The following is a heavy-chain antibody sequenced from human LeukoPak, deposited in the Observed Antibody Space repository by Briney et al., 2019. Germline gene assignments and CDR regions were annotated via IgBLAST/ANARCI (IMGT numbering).Heavy chain of an antibody. J-gene: IGHJ4*02. CDR1: GYSFTSYW. CDR3: ARQGEGDCSSTSCLVDY. CDR2: IYPGDSDT. V-gene: IGHV5-51*01. Sequence: GESLKISCKGSGYSFTSYWIGWVRQMPGKGLEWMGIIYPGDSDTRYSPSFQGQVTISADKFISTAYLQWSSLKASDTAMYYCARQGEGDCSSTSCLVDYWGQGTLVTVSS. D-gene: IGHD2-2*01.